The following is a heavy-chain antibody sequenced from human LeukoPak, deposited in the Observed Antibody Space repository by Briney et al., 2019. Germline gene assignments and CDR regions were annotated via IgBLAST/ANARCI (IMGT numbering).Heavy chain of an antibody. CDR1: GFSFNTYW. CDR2: INKDGTEK. CDR3: ARGAVGIVGATFAFDI. V-gene: IGHV3-7*01. D-gene: IGHD1-26*01. Sequence: GGSLRLSCAVSGFSFNTYWMTWVRQAPGKGLQWVASINKDGTEKYYVDSVKGRFTISRDNAKNTLYLQMNSLRAEDTAVYYCARGAVGIVGATFAFDIWGQGTMVTVSS. J-gene: IGHJ3*02.